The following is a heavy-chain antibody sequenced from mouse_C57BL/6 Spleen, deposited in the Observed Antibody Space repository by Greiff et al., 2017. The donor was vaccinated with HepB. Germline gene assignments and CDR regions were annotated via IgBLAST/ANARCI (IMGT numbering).Heavy chain of an antibody. D-gene: IGHD2-5*01. V-gene: IGHV3-6*01. Sequence: EVKLMESGPGLVKPSQSLSLTCSVTGYSITSGYYWNWIRQFPGNKLEWMGYISYDGSNNYNPSLKNRISLTRDTSKNQFFLKLKSVTTEDTATYYCARDLADAYCSNGWFAYWGQGTLVTVSA. CDR3: ARDLADAYCSNGWFAY. CDR2: ISYDGSN. J-gene: IGHJ3*01. CDR1: GYSITSGYY.